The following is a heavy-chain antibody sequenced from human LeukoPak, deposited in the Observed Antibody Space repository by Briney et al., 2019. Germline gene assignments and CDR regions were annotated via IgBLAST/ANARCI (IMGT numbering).Heavy chain of an antibody. V-gene: IGHV1-2*02. CDR2: INPNSGGT. CDR1: GYTFTGYY. CDR3: AREIPLMAAFDI. Sequence: ASVKVSCKASGYTFTGYYMHWVRQAPRQGLEWMGRINPNSGGTNYAQKFQGRVTMTRDTSISTAYMELSRLRSDDTAVYYCAREIPLMAAFDIWGQGTMVTVSS. J-gene: IGHJ3*02. D-gene: IGHD5-24*01.